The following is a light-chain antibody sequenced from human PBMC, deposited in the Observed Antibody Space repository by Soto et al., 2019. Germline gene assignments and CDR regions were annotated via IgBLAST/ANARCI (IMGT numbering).Light chain of an antibody. CDR1: QTVSKF. V-gene: IGKV1-39*01. CDR3: QQSYSTPPT. CDR2: TTS. Sequence: DIEMTQSPSSLSASVGDRVTIACRASQTVSKFVNWYQQKPGKVPTLLIFTTSTLHSGVPSRFSGSGSGTEFTLTINGLQPEDFATYYCQQSYSTPPTFGQGTKVDIK. J-gene: IGKJ1*01.